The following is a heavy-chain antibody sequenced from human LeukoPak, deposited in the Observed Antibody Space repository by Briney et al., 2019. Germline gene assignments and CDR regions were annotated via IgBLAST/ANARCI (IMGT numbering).Heavy chain of an antibody. CDR2: IFPSSGGT. D-gene: IGHD4-4*01. J-gene: IGHJ4*02. Sequence: ASVKVSCKASGYTFTGNYMHWVRQAPGQGLEWMGWIFPSSGGTEYALKFQGRVTMTRDTSISTAYMELSSLRSDDTAVYYCVAVTYTNYDDFDYWGQGTLVTVSS. CDR3: VAVTYTNYDDFDY. CDR1: GYTFTGNY. V-gene: IGHV1-2*02.